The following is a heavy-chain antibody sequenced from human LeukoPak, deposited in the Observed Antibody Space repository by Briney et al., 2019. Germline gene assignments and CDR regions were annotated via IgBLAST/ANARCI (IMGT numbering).Heavy chain of an antibody. D-gene: IGHD6-19*01. J-gene: IGHJ4*02. Sequence: GGSLRLSCAASGFTFSSYAMHWVRQAPGKGLEWVAVISYDGSDYYADSVKGRLTISRDNSRDTLYLEMNSLRTEDRAVYYCARANSSAWHNFDFWGQGTLVTVSS. V-gene: IGHV3-30-3*01. CDR1: GFTFSSYA. CDR3: ARANSSAWHNFDF. CDR2: ISYDGSD.